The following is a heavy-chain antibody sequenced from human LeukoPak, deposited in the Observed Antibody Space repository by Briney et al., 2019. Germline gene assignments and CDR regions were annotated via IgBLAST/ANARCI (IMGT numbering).Heavy chain of an antibody. J-gene: IGHJ3*02. CDR1: GGSISSYY. CDR2: IYYSGST. D-gene: IGHD6-19*01. V-gene: IGHV4-59*01. CDR3: ARRHSSGWYRDAFDI. Sequence: SETLSLTCTVSGGSISSYYWSWIRQPPGEGLEWIGYIYYSGSTSYNPSLKSRVTISGDTSKNQFSLKLTSVTAADTAVYYCARRHSSGWYRDAFDIWGPGTMVTVSS.